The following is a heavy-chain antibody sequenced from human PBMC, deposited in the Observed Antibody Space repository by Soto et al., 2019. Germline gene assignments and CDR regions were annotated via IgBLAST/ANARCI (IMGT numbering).Heavy chain of an antibody. CDR3: ARDKITGLFDY. Sequence: SETLSLTCAVSGGSISSGGYPWSWIRQPPGKGLEWIGYIYHSGSTYYNPSLKSRVTISVDRSKNQFSLKLSSVTAAGTAVYYCARDKITGLFDYWGQGTLVTVSS. CDR2: IYHSGST. D-gene: IGHD1-1*01. V-gene: IGHV4-30-2*01. CDR1: GGSISSGGYP. J-gene: IGHJ4*02.